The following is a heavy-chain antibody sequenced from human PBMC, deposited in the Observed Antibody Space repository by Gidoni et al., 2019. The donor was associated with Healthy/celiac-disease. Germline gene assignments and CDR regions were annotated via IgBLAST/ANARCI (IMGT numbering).Heavy chain of an antibody. Sequence: EWQLVESGGGLVKPGVSLRLSCAATGFTLSKACVNWVRKAAGKGLEWFGRIKSKTDGGTTDYASTVKGRFTISRADSKNTLYLQMNSMKTEDTAVYYCTTIAGYSSGWYGRDFDYWGQGTLVTVSS. CDR3: TTIAGYSSGWYGRDFDY. V-gene: IGHV3-15*07. D-gene: IGHD6-19*01. CDR1: GFTLSKAC. CDR2: IKSKTDGGTT. J-gene: IGHJ4*02.